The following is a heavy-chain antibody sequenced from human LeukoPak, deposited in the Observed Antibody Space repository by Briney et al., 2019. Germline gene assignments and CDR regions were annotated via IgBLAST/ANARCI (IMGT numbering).Heavy chain of an antibody. Sequence: GGSLRLSCAASGFTLRSFWMSWVRQAPGKGREGVANIRQDGREQYYVASVKGRFTISRDNAKYSLFLPMSSLRAQDTAVYYCVRDTSVRVPAAIVSDYWGQGTLVTVSS. CDR2: IRQDGREQ. V-gene: IGHV3-7*01. CDR1: GFTLRSFW. D-gene: IGHD2-2*01. J-gene: IGHJ4*02. CDR3: VRDTSVRVPAAIVSDY.